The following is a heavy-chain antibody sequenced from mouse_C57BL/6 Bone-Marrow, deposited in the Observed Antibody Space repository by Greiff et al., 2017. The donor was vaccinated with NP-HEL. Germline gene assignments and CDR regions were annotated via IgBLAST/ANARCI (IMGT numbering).Heavy chain of an antibody. CDR2: IDPSDSYT. CDR1: GYTFTSYW. D-gene: IGHD1-1*01. V-gene: IGHV1-50*01. J-gene: IGHJ2*01. Sequence: VQLQQPGAELVKPGASVQLSCKASGYTFTSYWLQWVKQRPGQGLAWIGEIDPSDSYTNYHQKLKGKATLTVDTSSSTAYIQLSSLTSEDSAVYYCAREGVITTVVEDYWGQGTTLTVSS. CDR3: AREGVITTVVEDY.